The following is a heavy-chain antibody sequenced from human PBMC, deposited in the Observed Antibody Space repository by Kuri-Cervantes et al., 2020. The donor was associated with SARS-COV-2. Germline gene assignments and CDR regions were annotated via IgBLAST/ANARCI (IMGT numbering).Heavy chain of an antibody. J-gene: IGHJ4*02. V-gene: IGHV3-30-3*01. D-gene: IGHD1-26*01. CDR1: GVTFSSYA. CDR3: SKDVAVGAHGVFDY. CDR2: ISYVGSNK. Sequence: GESLKISWEASGVTFSSYAMHWVRQAPGKGLEWVAVISYVGSNKYYADSVKGRFTISRDNSKNTLYLQMNSLRAEDTAVYDCSKDVAVGAHGVFDYWGQGTLVTVSS.